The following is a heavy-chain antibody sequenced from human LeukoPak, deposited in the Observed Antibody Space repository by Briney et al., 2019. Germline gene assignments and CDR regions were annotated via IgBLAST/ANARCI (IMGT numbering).Heavy chain of an antibody. D-gene: IGHD6-13*01. J-gene: IGHJ3*02. CDR3: ARLVSWQQLADFDAFDI. CDR2: IYYSGGT. CDR1: GGSISSYY. V-gene: IGHV4-59*01. Sequence: SETLSLTCTVSGGSISSYYWSWIRQPPGKGLEWIGYIYYSGGTNYNPSLKSRVTISVDTSKNQFSLKLSSVTAADTAVYYCARLVSWQQLADFDAFDIWGQGTMVTVSS.